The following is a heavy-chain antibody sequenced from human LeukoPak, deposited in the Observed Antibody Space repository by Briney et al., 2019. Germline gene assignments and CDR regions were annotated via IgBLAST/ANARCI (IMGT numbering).Heavy chain of an antibody. CDR3: ARGVYYYDKPRLNPLFDY. J-gene: IGHJ4*02. V-gene: IGHV1-69*13. CDR1: GGTFSSYA. D-gene: IGHD3-22*01. Sequence: GALVKVSCKASGGTFSSYASSWVRQAPGQGLEWMGGIIPIFGTANYAQKFQGRVTITADESTSTAYMELSSLRSEDTAVYYCARGVYYYDKPRLNPLFDYWGQGTLVTVSS. CDR2: IIPIFGTA.